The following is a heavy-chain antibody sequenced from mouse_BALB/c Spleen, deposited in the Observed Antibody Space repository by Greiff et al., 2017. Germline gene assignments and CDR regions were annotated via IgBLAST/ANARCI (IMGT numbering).Heavy chain of an antibody. J-gene: IGHJ4*01. CDR3: ARAGYDYDDYAMDY. Sequence: VQLVESGGDLVKPGGSLKLSCAASGFTFSSYGMAWVRQTPDKGLEWVAVISSGGSYTYYTDSVKGRITISTDNAKNTLSLQMSSLKSDDTAMYYCARAGYDYDDYAMDYWGQGTTVTVPA. D-gene: IGHD2-4*01. CDR1: GFTFSSYG. V-gene: IGHV5-6*01. CDR2: ISSGGSYT.